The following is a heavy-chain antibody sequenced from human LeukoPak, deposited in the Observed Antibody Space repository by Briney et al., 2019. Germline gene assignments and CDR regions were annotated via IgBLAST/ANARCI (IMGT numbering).Heavy chain of an antibody. CDR3: ARDLGILTGFGHYYYGMDV. CDR1: GFTFSSYS. D-gene: IGHD3-9*01. J-gene: IGHJ6*02. CDR2: ISSSSSTI. V-gene: IGHV3-48*04. Sequence: QPGRSLRLSCAASGFTFSSYSMNWVRQVPGKGLEWVSYISSSSSTIYYADSVKGRFTISRDNAKNSLYLQMNSLRAEDTAVYYCARDLGILTGFGHYYYGMDVWGQGTTVTVSS.